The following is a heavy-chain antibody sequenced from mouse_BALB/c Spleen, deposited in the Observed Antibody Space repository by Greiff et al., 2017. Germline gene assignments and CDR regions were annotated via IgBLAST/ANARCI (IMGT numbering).Heavy chain of an antibody. CDR3: ARGATDGSDWFAY. Sequence: EVQLQQSGPELVKPGASVKMSCKASGYTFTSYVMHWVKQKPGQGLEWIGYINPYNDGTKYNEKFKGKATLTSDKSSSTAYMELSSLTSEDSAVYYCARGATDGSDWFAYWGQGTLVTVSA. J-gene: IGHJ3*01. CDR2: INPYNDGT. CDR1: GYTFTSYV. V-gene: IGHV1-14*01. D-gene: IGHD1-1*01.